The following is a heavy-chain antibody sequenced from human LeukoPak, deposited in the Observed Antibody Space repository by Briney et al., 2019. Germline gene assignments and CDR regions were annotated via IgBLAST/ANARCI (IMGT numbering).Heavy chain of an antibody. J-gene: IGHJ6*01. CDR1: GSSITSYW. D-gene: IGHD3-22*01. CDR3: ARQSTMTAPQLAYYYGIDV. CDR2: FYPGHSCP. V-gene: IGHV5-51*01. Sequence: LGELLLISCKGSGSSITSYWICLVRQMPGKVLEWMGIFYPGHSCPRYSPSFQRQVTIAADKSISTAYLQWSSLKASDTAMYYCARQSTMTAPQLAYYYGIDVWGQDTRV.